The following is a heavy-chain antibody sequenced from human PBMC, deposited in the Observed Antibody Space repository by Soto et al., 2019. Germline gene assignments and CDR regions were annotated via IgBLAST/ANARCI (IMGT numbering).Heavy chain of an antibody. V-gene: IGHV3-23*01. Sequence: GSLRLSCAASGFTFSDYYMGWVRQAPGKGLEWVSTILVDGRTFYVDSVKGRFTISRDNSKNTVYLQMNSLTAGDTALYYCATATATGGGAFDICGHGTMVTVSS. CDR2: ILVDGRT. J-gene: IGHJ3*02. CDR3: ATATATGGGAFDI. CDR1: GFTFSDYY. D-gene: IGHD2-8*02.